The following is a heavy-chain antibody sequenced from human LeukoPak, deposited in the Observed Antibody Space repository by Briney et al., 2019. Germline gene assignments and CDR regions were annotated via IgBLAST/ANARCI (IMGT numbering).Heavy chain of an antibody. CDR1: GFTFSNYW. CDR3: ARGRGYSYLPYDY. Sequence: GGSLRLSCAASGFTFSNYWMNWVRQAPGRGLVGVSRINKDGSDISYADSVKGRFTISRDSAKNTLYLKMNSLRAEDSGVYYCARGRGYSYLPYDYWGQGTLVTVSS. V-gene: IGHV3-74*01. CDR2: INKDGSDI. D-gene: IGHD5-18*01. J-gene: IGHJ4*02.